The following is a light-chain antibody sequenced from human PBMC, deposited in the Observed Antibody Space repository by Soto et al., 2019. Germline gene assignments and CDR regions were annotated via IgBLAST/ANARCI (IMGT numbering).Light chain of an antibody. CDR1: SSNIGAGYE. V-gene: IGLV1-40*01. CDR3: QSYDSSLSVLYV. Sequence: QSVLTQPPSVSGAPGQRVTISCTGSSSNIGAGYEVHWFQQLPGTAPKLLIYGNTNRPSGVPDQFSGSKSDTSASLAITGLQPEDEADYYCQSYDSSLSVLYVFGTGTKVTVL. J-gene: IGLJ1*01. CDR2: GNT.